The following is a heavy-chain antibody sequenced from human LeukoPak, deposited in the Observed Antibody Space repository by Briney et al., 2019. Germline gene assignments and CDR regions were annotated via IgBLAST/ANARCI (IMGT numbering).Heavy chain of an antibody. D-gene: IGHD2-2*01. Sequence: GSSVKVSCKAYGGTVSSYAISWVRQAPGQGLEWMGGIIPIFGTANYAQKFQGRVTITADESTSTAYMELSSLRSEDTAVYYCAAYCSSTTCRDYWGQGTLVTVSS. CDR3: AAYCSSTTCRDY. V-gene: IGHV1-69*01. J-gene: IGHJ4*02. CDR2: IIPIFGTA. CDR1: GGTVSSYA.